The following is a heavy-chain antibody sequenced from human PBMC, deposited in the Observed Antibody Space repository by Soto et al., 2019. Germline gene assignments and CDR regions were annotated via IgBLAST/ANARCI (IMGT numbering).Heavy chain of an antibody. Sequence: GALRLSCVASGFVFKHYEMNWVRQAPGKGLEWISYISNSGNTIYVADSMRGRFTISRDNAKNSLFLQMNSLRADDTAVYYCARDIDNRDYYYGLDVWGQGTTVTVSS. D-gene: IGHD1-20*01. V-gene: IGHV3-48*03. CDR2: ISNSGNTI. CDR3: ARDIDNRDYYYGLDV. CDR1: GFVFKHYE. J-gene: IGHJ6*02.